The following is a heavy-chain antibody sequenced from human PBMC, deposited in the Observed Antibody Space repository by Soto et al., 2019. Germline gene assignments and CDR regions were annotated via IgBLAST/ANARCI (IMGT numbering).Heavy chain of an antibody. CDR1: GFTFSSYA. D-gene: IGHD2-15*01. J-gene: IGHJ4*02. V-gene: IGHV3-23*01. CDR2: ISGSGGST. CDR3: AKDGRGILQHANEY. Sequence: EVQLLESGGGLVQPGGSLRLSCAASGFTFSSYAMSWVRQAPGKGLEWVSAISGSGGSTYYPDAVKGRFTISRDNYKNTLYLQMNSLRAEDTAVYYCAKDGRGILQHANEYWGQGTLVTVSS.